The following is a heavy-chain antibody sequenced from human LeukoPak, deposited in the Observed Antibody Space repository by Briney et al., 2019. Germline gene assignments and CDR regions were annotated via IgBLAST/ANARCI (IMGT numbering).Heavy chain of an antibody. Sequence: PGGSLRLSCAASGFTFNNYGMQWVRQAPGKGLEWVAFIRYDGSHIYYADSVKGRFTISRDNSNNTLYLHMNSLRAEDTAVYFCAKNSVAGPFHFYFDYWGQGTLVTVSS. V-gene: IGHV3-30*02. J-gene: IGHJ4*02. D-gene: IGHD6-19*01. CDR1: GFTFNNYG. CDR2: IRYDGSHI. CDR3: AKNSVAGPFHFYFDY.